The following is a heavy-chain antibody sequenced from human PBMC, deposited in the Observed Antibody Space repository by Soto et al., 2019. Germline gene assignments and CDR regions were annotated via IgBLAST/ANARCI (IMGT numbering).Heavy chain of an antibody. J-gene: IGHJ4*02. D-gene: IGHD3-22*01. Sequence: GGSLRLSCAATGLTISNAWLHSVSHAPRKGLEWVGPTKSKTDGGTTDYAAPVKGRFTISRDDSKNTLYLQANSLKTDDTALYYCTIDGFYYDSSGYYIVGGSDYWGRGTLVTVSS. CDR3: TIDGFYYDSSGYYIVGGSDY. CDR2: TKSKTDGGTT. CDR1: GLTISNAW. V-gene: IGHV3-15*07.